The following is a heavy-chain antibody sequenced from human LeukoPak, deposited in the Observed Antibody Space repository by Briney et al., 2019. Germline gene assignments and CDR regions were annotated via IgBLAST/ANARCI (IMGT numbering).Heavy chain of an antibody. Sequence: PGGSLRLSCVASGFTFSTSWVTWVRQAPGKGLEWISYIGISSGNTKYADSVKGRFTISGDKAKNSVYLQMNSLRVEDTAVYYCARDTKYAFDNWGQGTLVTVSS. V-gene: IGHV3-48*01. J-gene: IGHJ4*02. D-gene: IGHD2-2*01. CDR2: IGISSGNT. CDR3: ARDTKYAFDN. CDR1: GFTFSTSW.